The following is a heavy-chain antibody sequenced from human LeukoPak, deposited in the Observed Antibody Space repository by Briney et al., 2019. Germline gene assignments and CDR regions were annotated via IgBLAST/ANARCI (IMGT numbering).Heavy chain of an antibody. CDR2: IRSKANGGTT. CDR1: VFTFGDYA. D-gene: IGHD5-12*01. V-gene: IGHV3-49*04. Sequence: QPGRYLGLSCTASVFTFGDYAMTWVRQPPGKGLEGVGFIRSKANGGTTHYAASVKDRFTISRDDSNSIAYLQMNSLKTDDTAVYYCSRASTGSGYKYYFDYWGQGTLVTVS. J-gene: IGHJ4*02. CDR3: SRASTGSGYKYYFDY.